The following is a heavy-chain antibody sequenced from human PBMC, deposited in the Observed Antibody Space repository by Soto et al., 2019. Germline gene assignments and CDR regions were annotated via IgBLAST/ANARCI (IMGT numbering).Heavy chain of an antibody. J-gene: IGHJ5*02. V-gene: IGHV6-1*01. D-gene: IGHD1-26*01. Sequence: SQTLSLTCAISGDSVSSNSAAWNWIRQSPSRGLEWLGRTYYRSKWYNDYAVSVKSRITINPDTSKNQFSLQLNSVTPEDTAVYYCARGTALIVGATTVDWLDPWGQGTLVTVYS. CDR1: GDSVSSNSAA. CDR2: TYYRSKWYN. CDR3: ARGTALIVGATTVDWLDP.